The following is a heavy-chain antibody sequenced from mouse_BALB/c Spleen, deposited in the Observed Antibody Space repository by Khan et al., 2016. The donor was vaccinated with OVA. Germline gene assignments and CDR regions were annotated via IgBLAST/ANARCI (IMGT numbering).Heavy chain of an antibody. D-gene: IGHD2-2*01. V-gene: IGHV1S135*01. CDR3: TRRGYGAWFTY. J-gene: IGHJ3*01. Sequence: EVQLQQSGPELMKPGASVKISCKASGYSFTTYYIHWMMQSHGKSLEWLGYIDPFSGGTTYNQKFKGKATLTVDRSSSTAYIHLSNLTSEDSAVYYGTRRGYGAWFTYWGQGTLVTVSS. CDR2: IDPFSGGT. CDR1: GYSFTTYY.